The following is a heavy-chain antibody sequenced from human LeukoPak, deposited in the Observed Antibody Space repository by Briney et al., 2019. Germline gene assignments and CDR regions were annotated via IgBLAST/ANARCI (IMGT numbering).Heavy chain of an antibody. V-gene: IGHV3-74*01. CDR2: INSDGSST. J-gene: IGHJ3*02. CDR3: ARDRGYYSAFDI. D-gene: IGHD2-15*01. CDR1: GFTFSSYW. Sequence: GGSLRLSCAAPGFTFSSYWMHWVRQAPGKGLVWVSRINSDGSSTSYADSVKGRFTVSRDNAKNTLYLQMNSLRAEDTAVYYCARDRGYYSAFDIWGQGTMVTVSS.